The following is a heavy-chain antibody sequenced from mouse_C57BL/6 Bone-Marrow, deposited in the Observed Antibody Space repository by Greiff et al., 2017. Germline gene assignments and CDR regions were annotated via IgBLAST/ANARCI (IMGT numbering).Heavy chain of an antibody. Sequence: QVQLQQPGAELVMPGASLKLSCKASGYTFTSYWMHWVKQRPGQGLEWIGEIDPSDSYTNYNQKFKGKSTLTVDNSSSTAYMQLSSLTSEDSAVYYCAKEVYYGSSYDRYFDVCGTGTTVTVSS. J-gene: IGHJ1*03. CDR3: AKEVYYGSSYDRYFDV. V-gene: IGHV1-69*01. D-gene: IGHD1-1*01. CDR2: IDPSDSYT. CDR1: GYTFTSYW.